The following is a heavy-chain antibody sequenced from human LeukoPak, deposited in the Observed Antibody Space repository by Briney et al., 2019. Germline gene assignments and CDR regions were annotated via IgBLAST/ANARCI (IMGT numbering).Heavy chain of an antibody. J-gene: IGHJ6*03. Sequence: GGSLRLSCAASGFTFTTYWMTWVRQAPGKGLEWVANIKQDGSDKYYVDSVKGRFTISRDNARKSVYLQMNSLRAEDTAVYYCAKDRCSNGVGCYYYYMEVWGKGVTVT. CDR1: GFTFTTYW. CDR2: IKQDGSDK. CDR3: AKDRCSNGVGCYYYYMEV. V-gene: IGHV3-7*01. D-gene: IGHD2-8*01.